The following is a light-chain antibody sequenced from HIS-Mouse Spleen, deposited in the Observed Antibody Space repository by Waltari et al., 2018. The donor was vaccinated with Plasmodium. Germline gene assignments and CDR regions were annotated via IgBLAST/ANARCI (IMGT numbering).Light chain of an antibody. CDR2: EDS. CDR1: ALPKQY. CDR3: YSTDSSGNHRV. V-gene: IGLV3-10*01. Sequence: SYELTPPPPVSVSPGHTARITCSGDALPKQYAYWYQQKSGQAPVLVIYEDSKRPPGIPERFSGSSSGTMATLTISGAQVEDEADYYCYSTDSSGNHRVFGGGTKLTVL. J-gene: IGLJ3*02.